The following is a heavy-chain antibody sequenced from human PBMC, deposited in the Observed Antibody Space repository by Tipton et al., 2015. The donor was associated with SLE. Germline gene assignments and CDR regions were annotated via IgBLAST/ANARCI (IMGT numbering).Heavy chain of an antibody. Sequence: TLSLTCTVSGGSISSYYWSWIRQPPGKGLEWIGYIYYSGSTNYNPSLKSRVTISVDTSKNQFSLKLSSVTAADTAVYYCARDRSGSQWGEYYFYGLDVWGQGTTVSVSS. CDR1: GGSISSYY. CDR2: IYYSGST. CDR3: ARDRSGSQWGEYYFYGLDV. D-gene: IGHD1-26*01. J-gene: IGHJ6*02. V-gene: IGHV4-59*01.